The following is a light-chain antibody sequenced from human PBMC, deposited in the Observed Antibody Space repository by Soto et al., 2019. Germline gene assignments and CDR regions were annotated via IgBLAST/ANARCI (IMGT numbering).Light chain of an antibody. J-gene: IGLJ2*01. Sequence: QSALTQPASVSGSPGQPISISCTGSSSDVGSYNYVSWYQQHPGKVPKFLISEVSNRPSGVSNRFSGSKSDNTASLTISGLQPEGEANYFCSSATNSDSLVVFGGGTKLTVL. CDR2: EVS. CDR3: SSATNSDSLVV. CDR1: SSDVGSYNY. V-gene: IGLV2-14*01.